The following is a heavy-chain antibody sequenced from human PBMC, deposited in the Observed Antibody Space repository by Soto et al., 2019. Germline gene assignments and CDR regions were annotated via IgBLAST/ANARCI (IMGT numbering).Heavy chain of an antibody. D-gene: IGHD3-3*01. CDR1: GGSISSYY. CDR2: IYYSGST. Sequence: ETLSLTFTDSGGSISSYYWSWIRQPPGKGLEWIGYIYYSGSTNYNPSLKSRVTISVDTSKNQFSLKLSSVTAADTAVYYCERSGVLRFLGHTMDVWGQGTTVTVSS. J-gene: IGHJ6*02. V-gene: IGHV4-59*01. CDR3: ERSGVLRFLGHTMDV.